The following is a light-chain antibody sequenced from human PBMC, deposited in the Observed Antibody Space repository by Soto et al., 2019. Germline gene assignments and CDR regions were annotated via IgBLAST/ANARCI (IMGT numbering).Light chain of an antibody. J-gene: IGKJ1*01. CDR3: QQYNNWPQT. CDR2: GAS. CDR1: QSIRSN. V-gene: IGKV3-15*01. Sequence: EIVMTQSPDTLSLSPGEGATLSCRVSQSIRSNLAWYQQKPGQAPRLLIYGASTRATGIPARFSGSGSGTEFTLTISSLQSEDFAVYYCQQYNNWPQTFGQGTKVDIK.